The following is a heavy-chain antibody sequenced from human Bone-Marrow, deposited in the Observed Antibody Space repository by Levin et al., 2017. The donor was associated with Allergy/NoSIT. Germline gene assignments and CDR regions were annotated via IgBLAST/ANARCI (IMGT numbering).Heavy chain of an antibody. CDR2: INADVVTT. CDR1: GFTFSTYE. Sequence: GESLKISCTASGFTFSTYEMIWVRQAPAKGLEWVAKINADVVTTHHVDSVKGRFTVSRDNAKNSLHLQMSSLRAEDTAVYYCARRLPYYGMDVWGQGTTVTVSS. V-gene: IGHV3-48*03. CDR3: ARRLPYYGMDV. J-gene: IGHJ6*02.